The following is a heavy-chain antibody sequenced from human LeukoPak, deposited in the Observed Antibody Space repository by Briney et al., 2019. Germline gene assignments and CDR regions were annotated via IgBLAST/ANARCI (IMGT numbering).Heavy chain of an antibody. CDR2: IWYDGSNK. V-gene: IGHV3-33*01. D-gene: IGHD3-22*01. CDR3: ARDHYDSSGYYYHNALGGKCPDY. Sequence: GGSLRLSCAASGFTFSSYGMHWVRQAPGKGLEWVAVIWYDGSNKYYADSVKGRFTISRDNSKNTLYLQMNSLRAEDTAVYYCARDHYDSSGYYYHNALGGKCPDYWGQGTLVTVSS. J-gene: IGHJ4*02. CDR1: GFTFSSYG.